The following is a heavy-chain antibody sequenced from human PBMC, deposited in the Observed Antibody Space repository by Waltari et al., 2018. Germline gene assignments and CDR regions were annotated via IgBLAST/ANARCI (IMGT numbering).Heavy chain of an antibody. D-gene: IGHD6-6*01. CDR2: IYHSGST. J-gene: IGHJ4*02. CDR1: GGSISSGGYS. CDR3: ARAHGEQLVNFDY. Sequence: QLQLQESGSGLVKPSQTLSLTCAVSGGSISSGGYSWGWIRQPPGKGLEWIGYIYHSGSTYYNPSLKSRVTISVDRSKNQFSLKLSSVTAADTAVYYCARAHGEQLVNFDYWGQGTLVTVSS. V-gene: IGHV4-30-2*01.